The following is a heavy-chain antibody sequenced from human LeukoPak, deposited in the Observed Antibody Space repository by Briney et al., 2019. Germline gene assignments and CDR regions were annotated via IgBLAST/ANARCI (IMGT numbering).Heavy chain of an antibody. D-gene: IGHD2-21*02. Sequence: SGPALVKPTQTLTLTCTFSGFSLSTSGMCVSWIRQPPGKALEWLARIDWDDDKYYSISLKTRLTISKDTSKNQVVLTMTNMDPVDTATYYCARIGHCGGDCYSDYWGQGTLVTVSS. CDR3: ARIGHCGGDCYSDY. V-gene: IGHV2-70*11. J-gene: IGHJ4*02. CDR1: GFSLSTSGMC. CDR2: IDWDDDK.